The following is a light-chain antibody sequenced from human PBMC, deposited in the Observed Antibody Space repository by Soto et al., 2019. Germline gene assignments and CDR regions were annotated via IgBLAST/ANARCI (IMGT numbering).Light chain of an antibody. V-gene: IGLV2-14*01. CDR3: SSYTSGSACV. J-gene: IGLJ3*02. CDR1: SSDVGGYDY. CDR2: EVS. Sequence: QSALTQPASVSGSPGQSITISCTGTSSDVGGYDYVSWYQQHPGKTPKLIIYEVSTRPSGISNRFSGSKSAYTASLTISGLQTEDEADYYCSSYTSGSACVFGVWPQLTV.